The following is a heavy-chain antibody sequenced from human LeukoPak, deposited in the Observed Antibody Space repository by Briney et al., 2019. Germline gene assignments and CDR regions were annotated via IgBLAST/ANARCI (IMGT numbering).Heavy chain of an antibody. D-gene: IGHD6-19*01. CDR1: GFTFSSDA. J-gene: IGHJ4*02. CDR2: IKSKTDGGTT. Sequence: GGSLRLSCAASGFTFSSDAMSWVRRAPGKGLEWVGRIKSKTDGGTTDYAAPVKGRFTISRDDSKNTLYLQMNSLKTEDTAVYYCTTVGQWLVRDLWNYWGQGTLVTVSS. CDR3: TTVGQWLVRDLWNY. V-gene: IGHV3-15*01.